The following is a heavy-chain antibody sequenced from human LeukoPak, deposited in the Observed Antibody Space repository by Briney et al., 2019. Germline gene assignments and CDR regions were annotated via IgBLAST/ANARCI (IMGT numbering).Heavy chain of an antibody. Sequence: PGGSLRLSCAASGFAFSSYAMNWVRQAPGKGLEWVSSISSSSSYIYYADSVKGRFTISRDNAKNSLYLQMNSLRAEDTAVYYCARDMGVAGESRIYYYYYGMDVWGQGTTVTVSS. CDR3: ARDMGVAGESRIYYYYYGMDV. V-gene: IGHV3-21*01. J-gene: IGHJ6*02. D-gene: IGHD3-16*01. CDR1: GFAFSSYA. CDR2: ISSSSSYI.